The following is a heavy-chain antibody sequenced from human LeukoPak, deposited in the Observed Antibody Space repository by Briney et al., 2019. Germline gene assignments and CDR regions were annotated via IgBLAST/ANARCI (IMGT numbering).Heavy chain of an antibody. CDR1: GFTFSNYW. CDR3: TRDPRFGELYFDH. J-gene: IGHJ4*02. CDR2: IKQDGSDK. D-gene: IGHD3-10*01. Sequence: SGGSLRLSCAASGFTFSNYWMSWVRQAPGKGLELVASIKQDGSDKYFGDSVKGRFTVSRDNAKKSLFLHMSSLGADDTAVYYCTRDPRFGELYFDHRGQGTLVTVSS. V-gene: IGHV3-7*01.